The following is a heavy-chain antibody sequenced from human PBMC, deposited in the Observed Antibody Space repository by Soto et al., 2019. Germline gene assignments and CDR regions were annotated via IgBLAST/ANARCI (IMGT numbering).Heavy chain of an antibody. CDR1: GFTFSSFT. Sequence: EVQLVETGGGLVKPGGSLRLSCAASGFTFSSFTMNWVRQAPGKGLEWVSAVSSSSAYIYYANSVKGRFTLSRDNAKNSMYLQMNSLRVEDTAVYYCARDAGGGSSSEGGFDPWGQGTLVTVSS. V-gene: IGHV3-21*06. CDR2: VSSSSAYI. D-gene: IGHD6-6*01. J-gene: IGHJ5*02. CDR3: ARDAGGGSSSEGGFDP.